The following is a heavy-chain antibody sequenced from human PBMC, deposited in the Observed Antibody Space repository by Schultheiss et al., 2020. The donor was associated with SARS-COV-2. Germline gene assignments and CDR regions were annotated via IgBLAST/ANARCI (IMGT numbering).Heavy chain of an antibody. CDR2: IKQDGSEK. J-gene: IGHJ5*02. Sequence: GGSLRLSCAASGFTFSSYWMSWVRQAPGKGLEWVANIKQDGSEKYYVDSVKGRFTISRDNAKNSLYLQMNSLRAEDTAVYYCARLRWGDVAVAGTKARFDPWGQGTLVTVSS. V-gene: IGHV3-7*03. CDR1: GFTFSSYW. D-gene: IGHD6-19*01. CDR3: ARLRWGDVAVAGTKARFDP.